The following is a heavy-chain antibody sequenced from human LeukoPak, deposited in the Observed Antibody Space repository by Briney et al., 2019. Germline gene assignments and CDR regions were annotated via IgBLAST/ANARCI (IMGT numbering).Heavy chain of an antibody. CDR2: INYSGNS. CDR1: GDSISTDY. Sequence: SETLSPTCTVSGDSISTDYWSWIRQSPGKGLEWIGYINYSGNSEYNPSLKSRVTISVDRSKNQVSLKMRSVTAADTAVYYCARLDCISKTCYNYWALGALVTVSS. J-gene: IGHJ4*02. CDR3: ARLDCISKTCYNY. D-gene: IGHD2-21*01. V-gene: IGHV4-59*08.